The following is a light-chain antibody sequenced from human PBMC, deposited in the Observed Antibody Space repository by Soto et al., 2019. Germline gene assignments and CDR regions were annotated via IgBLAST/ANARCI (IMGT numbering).Light chain of an antibody. Sequence: EIVMTQSPATLSVSPGERATLSCRASQSISTSLAWYQHKPGQAPRLLISGASTRATGIPARFSGSGSGTEFTLTISSLQSEDFAAYYCHQYSNWPPVTFGQGTKVEIK. CDR3: HQYSNWPPVT. V-gene: IGKV3-15*01. CDR1: QSISTS. J-gene: IGKJ1*01. CDR2: GAS.